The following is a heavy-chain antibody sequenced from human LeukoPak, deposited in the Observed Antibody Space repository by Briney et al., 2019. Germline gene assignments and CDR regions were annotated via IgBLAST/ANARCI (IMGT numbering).Heavy chain of an antibody. Sequence: VQPGGSLRLSCAASGFTFDDSAMHWVRQAPGKGLEWVSLISGDGVSTYYADSVKGRFTISRDNSKNSLYLQMNSLRTVDTALYYCAKDGWVKWFGEVNYYYYYMDVWGKGTTVTVSS. CDR2: ISGDGVST. V-gene: IGHV3-43*02. CDR1: GFTFDDSA. CDR3: AKDGWVKWFGEVNYYYYYMDV. J-gene: IGHJ6*03. D-gene: IGHD3-10*01.